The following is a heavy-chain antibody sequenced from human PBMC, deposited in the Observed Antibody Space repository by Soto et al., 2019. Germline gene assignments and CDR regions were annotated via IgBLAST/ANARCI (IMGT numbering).Heavy chain of an antibody. Sequence: GGSLRLSCAASGVTFSTYAMHWVRQAPGKGMEWVAVISYDGSNRYYADSVKGRFTISRDNSKNTLYLQMNSLRVEDTAVYYCPRDLKLLYWEAYYYHGMDVWGQGTTVTVS. J-gene: IGHJ6*02. D-gene: IGHD1-26*01. CDR3: PRDLKLLYWEAYYYHGMDV. CDR2: ISYDGSNR. V-gene: IGHV3-30-3*01. CDR1: GVTFSTYA.